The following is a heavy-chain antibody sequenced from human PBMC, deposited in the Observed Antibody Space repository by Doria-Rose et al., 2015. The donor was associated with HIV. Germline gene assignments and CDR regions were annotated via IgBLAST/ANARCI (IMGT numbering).Heavy chain of an antibody. CDR2: IFSDDGR. V-gene: IGHV2-26*01. CDR1: GVSLSSPGMG. J-gene: IGHJ4*02. CDR3: ARIKSSRWYHKYYFDF. D-gene: IGHD6-13*01. Sequence: QITLKESGPVLVKPTETLTLTCTVSGVSLSSPGMGVSWIRQPPGKALEWLANIFSDDGRSYKTSLQSRLTISRGTSKSQVVLTMTDMDPVDTATYYCARIKSSRWYHKYYFDFWGQGTLVIVSA.